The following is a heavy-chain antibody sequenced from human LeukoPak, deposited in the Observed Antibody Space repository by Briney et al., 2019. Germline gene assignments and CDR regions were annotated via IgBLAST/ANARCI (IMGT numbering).Heavy chain of an antibody. J-gene: IGHJ4*02. CDR1: GYTFTSYY. D-gene: IGHD3-22*01. V-gene: IGHV1-2*02. CDR3: ARGWAFDFAGYYFALGY. Sequence: GASVKVSCKASGYTFTSYYMHWVRQAPGQGLEWMGWINPNSGGTNYTQKFQGRVTMTRDTSICTAYMELRRLTSDDTAVYYCARGWAFDFAGYYFALGYWGQGTLVPVSS. CDR2: INPNSGGT.